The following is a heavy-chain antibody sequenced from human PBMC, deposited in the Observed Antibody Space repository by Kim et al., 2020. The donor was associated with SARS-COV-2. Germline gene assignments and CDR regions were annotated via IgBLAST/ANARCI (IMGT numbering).Heavy chain of an antibody. CDR1: GFTFSSYA. J-gene: IGHJ4*02. CDR2: ISGSGGST. D-gene: IGHD3-22*01. V-gene: IGHV3-23*01. Sequence: GGSLRLSCAASGFTFSSYAMSWVRQAPGKGLEWVSAISGSGGSTYYADSVKGRFTISRDNSKNTLYLQMNSLRAEDTAVYYCAKGVYYYDSSGYAYWGQGTLVTVSS. CDR3: AKGVYYYDSSGYAY.